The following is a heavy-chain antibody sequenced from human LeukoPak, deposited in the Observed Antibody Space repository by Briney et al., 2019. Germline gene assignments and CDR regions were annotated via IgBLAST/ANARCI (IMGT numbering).Heavy chain of an antibody. J-gene: IGHJ4*02. Sequence: PSETLSLTCAVYGGSFSGYYWSWIRQPPGKGLEWIGEINHSGSTNYNPSLKSRVTIPVDTSKNQFSLKLSSVTAADTAVYYCARWTYYYGSGSYYRGDYWGQGTLVTVSS. CDR3: ARWTYYYGSGSYYRGDY. CDR1: GGSFSGYY. V-gene: IGHV4-34*01. D-gene: IGHD3-10*01. CDR2: INHSGST.